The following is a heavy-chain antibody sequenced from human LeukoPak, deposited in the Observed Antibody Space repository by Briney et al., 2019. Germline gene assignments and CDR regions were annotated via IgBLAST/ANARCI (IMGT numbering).Heavy chain of an antibody. Sequence: ASVKVSCKASGYTFTSYYMHWVRQAPGQGLEWMGIINPSGGSTSYAQKFQGRVTTTRDTSTSTVYMELSSLRSEDTAVYYCARGDVEGTSRYYYYYMDVWGKGTTVTVSS. D-gene: IGHD1-7*01. CDR3: ARGDVEGTSRYYYYYMDV. J-gene: IGHJ6*03. CDR2: INPSGGST. V-gene: IGHV1-46*01. CDR1: GYTFTSYY.